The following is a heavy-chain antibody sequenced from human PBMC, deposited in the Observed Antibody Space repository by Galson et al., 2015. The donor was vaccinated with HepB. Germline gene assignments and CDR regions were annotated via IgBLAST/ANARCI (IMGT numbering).Heavy chain of an antibody. D-gene: IGHD4-17*01. J-gene: IGHJ4*02. CDR1: GNSITSYW. CDR2: IYFGDSDT. CDR3: AGSFGDYVGFDF. Sequence: QSGAEVKKPGESLKISCKGSGNSITSYWIAWVRQMSGKGLEWMGIIYFGDSDTRYSPSFQGQVTISADKSITTAYLQWSSLKASDTAMYYCAGSFGDYVGFDFWGQGTLVTVSS. V-gene: IGHV5-51*03.